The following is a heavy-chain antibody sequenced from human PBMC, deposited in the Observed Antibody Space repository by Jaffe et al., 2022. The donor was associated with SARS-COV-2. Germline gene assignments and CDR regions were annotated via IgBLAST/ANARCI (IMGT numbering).Heavy chain of an antibody. V-gene: IGHV3-33*01. J-gene: IGHJ4*02. CDR1: GFTFSTYA. D-gene: IGHD2-2*03. CDR2: IWSDAGNK. CDR3: ARGGPLDMAVADGRLDY. Sequence: QVQLVESGGGVVQPGRSLRLSCAASGFTFSTYAMHWVRQAPGKGLEWVAAIWSDAGNKFYADSVKGRFTTSGDKSKNTLYLQVNSLRAEDTAVYYCARGGPLDMAVADGRLDYWGRGTLVTVSS.